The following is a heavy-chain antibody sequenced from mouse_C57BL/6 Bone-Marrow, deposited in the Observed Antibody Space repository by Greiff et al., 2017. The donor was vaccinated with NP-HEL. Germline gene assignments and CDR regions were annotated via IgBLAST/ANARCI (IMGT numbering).Heavy chain of an antibody. V-gene: IGHV14-2*01. D-gene: IGHD1-1*01. Sequence: VQLQQSGAELVKPGASVKLSCTASGFNIKDYYMHRVKQRTEQGLEWIGRIDPEDGETKYAPKFQGKATITADTSSNAAYLPHSNLTSEDTAVYYCARDYGSFYYYAMDYWGQGTSVTVTS. CDR2: IDPEDGET. CDR3: ARDYGSFYYYAMDY. CDR1: GFNIKDYY. J-gene: IGHJ4*01.